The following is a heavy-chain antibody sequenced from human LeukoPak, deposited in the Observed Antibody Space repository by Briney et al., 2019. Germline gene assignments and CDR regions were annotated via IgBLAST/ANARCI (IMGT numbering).Heavy chain of an antibody. CDR1: GGSISSYY. V-gene: IGHV4-39*01. CDR3: ARWRYCSSTSCRRFDY. D-gene: IGHD2-2*01. Sequence: SETLSLTCTVSGGSISSYYWHWIRQPPGKGLEWIGSIYYSGSTYYNPSLKSRVTISVDTSKNQFSLKLSSVTAADTAVYYCARWRYCSSTSCRRFDYWGQGTLVTVSS. CDR2: IYYSGST. J-gene: IGHJ4*02.